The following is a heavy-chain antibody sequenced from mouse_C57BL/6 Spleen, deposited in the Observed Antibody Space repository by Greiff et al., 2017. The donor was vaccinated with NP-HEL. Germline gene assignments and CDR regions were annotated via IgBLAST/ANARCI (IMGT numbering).Heavy chain of an antibody. CDR3: ARESREYFDV. CDR2: IYPRSGNT. J-gene: IGHJ1*03. V-gene: IGHV1-81*01. Sequence: QVQLQQSGAELARPGASVKLSCKASGYTFTSYGISWVKQRTGQGLEWIGEIYPRSGNTYYNEKLKGKATLTADKSSSTAYMELRSLTSEDSAVYFCARESREYFDVWGTGTTVTVSS. CDR1: GYTFTSYG.